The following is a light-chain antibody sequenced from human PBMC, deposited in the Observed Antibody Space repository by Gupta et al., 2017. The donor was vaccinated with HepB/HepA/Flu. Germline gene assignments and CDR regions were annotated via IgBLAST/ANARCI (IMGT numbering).Light chain of an antibody. CDR2: LGF. CDR1: LSLLAGNGHNY. CDR3: RQAVPAPYT. V-gene: IGKV2-28*01. J-gene: IGKJ2*01. Sequence: IVMTQSPLSLTVTAGEPASISFRSDLSLLAGNGHNYLDWYLDKPGQTPQMLMYLGFNRSSGVPDRFNGSGSRTDFTLKISRMGVTDVGVYYCRQAVPAPYTFSQGSKLEIK.